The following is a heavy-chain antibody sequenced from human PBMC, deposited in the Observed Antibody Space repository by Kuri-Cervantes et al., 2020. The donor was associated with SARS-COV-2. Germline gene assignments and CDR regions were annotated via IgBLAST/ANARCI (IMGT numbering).Heavy chain of an antibody. D-gene: IGHD3-16*01. J-gene: IGHJ4*02. V-gene: IGHV3-23*01. Sequence: GESLKISCAASGFTFSSHAMSWVCQAPGKGLEWVSAISGSGGSTYYADSVKGRFTISRDNSKNTLYLQMNSLRAEDTAVYYCAKSGEDGLGTSFDYWGQGTLVTVSS. CDR3: AKSGEDGLGTSFDY. CDR2: ISGSGGST. CDR1: GFTFSSHA.